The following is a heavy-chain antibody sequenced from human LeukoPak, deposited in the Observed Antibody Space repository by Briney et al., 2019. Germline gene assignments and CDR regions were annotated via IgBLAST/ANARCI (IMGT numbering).Heavy chain of an antibody. CDR2: IIPILGIA. CDR1: GRTFSSYT. V-gene: IGHV1-69*04. CDR3: ARDPGVMRHNWFDP. D-gene: IGHD3-16*01. J-gene: IGHJ5*02. Sequence: SVKVSCKASGRTFSSYTISWVPQAPGQGLEGMGRIIPILGIANYAQKFQGRVTITADKSTRTAYMEPSSLRSEDTAVYYCARDPGVMRHNWFDPWGQGTLVTVSS.